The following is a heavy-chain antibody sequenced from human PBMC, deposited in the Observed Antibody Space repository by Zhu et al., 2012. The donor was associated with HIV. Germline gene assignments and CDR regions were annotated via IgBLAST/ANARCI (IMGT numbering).Heavy chain of an antibody. V-gene: IGHV4-34*01. J-gene: IGHJ4*02. CDR3: ARGSWWDRSPLPFGS. CDR2: INHSGNT. D-gene: IGHD1-26*01. Sequence: QVQLQRWGTGLLKPSETLSLSCVVYDVSFSDYYWTWIRQSPGKGLEWIGEINHSGNTFYSPSLKSRVTISVDKSKKHFSLDLTSVTAADTAVYFCARGSWWDRSPLPFGSWSQGTLVTVSS. CDR1: DVSFSDYY.